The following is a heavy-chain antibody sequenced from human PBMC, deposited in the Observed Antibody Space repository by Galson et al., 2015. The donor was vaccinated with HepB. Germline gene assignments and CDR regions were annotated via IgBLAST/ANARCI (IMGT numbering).Heavy chain of an antibody. Sequence: SLRLSCAASGFTFSSYGMNWVRQAPGKGLEWVSYISSSSSTIYYADSVKGRFTISRDNAKNSLYLQMNSLRDEDTAVYYCARAGYYYDSSGYYYHHTYYYGMDVWGQGTTVTVSS. CDR1: GFTFSSYG. CDR3: ARAGYYYDSSGYYYHHTYYYGMDV. CDR2: ISSSSSTI. D-gene: IGHD3-22*01. V-gene: IGHV3-48*02. J-gene: IGHJ6*02.